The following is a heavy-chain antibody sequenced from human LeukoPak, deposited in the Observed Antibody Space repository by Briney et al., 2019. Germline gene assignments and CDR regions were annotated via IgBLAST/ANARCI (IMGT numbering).Heavy chain of an antibody. CDR2: IKQDGSEK. D-gene: IGHD2-15*01. CDR1: GFTFSSYW. V-gene: IGHV3-7*01. J-gene: IGHJ4*02. Sequence: GGSLRLSCAASGFTFSSYWMSWVRQAPGKGLEWVANIKQDGSEKYYVDSVRGRFTISRDNAKNSMYLQMNSLRDEDTAVYYCGRGSAEFDYWGQGTLVTVSS. CDR3: GRGSAEFDY.